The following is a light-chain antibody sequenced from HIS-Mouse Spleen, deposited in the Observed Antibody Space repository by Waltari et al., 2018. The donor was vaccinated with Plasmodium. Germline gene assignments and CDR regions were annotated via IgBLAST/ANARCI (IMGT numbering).Light chain of an antibody. CDR2: AAS. V-gene: IGKV1-39*01. Sequence: DIQMTQSPSSLSASVGDRVTITCRASQSISSYLNWYQQKPGKAPKPLIYAASSLQSGVPSRFSGSGSGTDFTLTISSLQPEDFATYYCQQYYSTLYTFGQGTKVEIK. CDR1: QSISSY. CDR3: QQYYSTLYT. J-gene: IGKJ2*01.